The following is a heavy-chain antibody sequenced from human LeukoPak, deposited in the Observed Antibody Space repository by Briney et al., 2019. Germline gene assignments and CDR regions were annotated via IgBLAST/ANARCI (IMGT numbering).Heavy chain of an antibody. D-gene: IGHD4-17*01. CDR3: ARDSLYGVVDY. J-gene: IGHJ4*02. V-gene: IGHV1-69*13. Sequence: ASVKVSCKASGGTFSSYAISWVRQAPGQGLEWMGGIIPIFGTANYAQKFQGRVTITADESTSTVYMYLSSLRSEDTAVYYCARDSLYGVVDYWGQGTLVTVSS. CDR2: IIPIFGTA. CDR1: GGTFSSYA.